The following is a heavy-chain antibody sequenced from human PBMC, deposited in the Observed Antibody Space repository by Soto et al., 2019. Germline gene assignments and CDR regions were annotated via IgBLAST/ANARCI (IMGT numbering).Heavy chain of an antibody. D-gene: IGHD6-19*01. V-gene: IGHV1-18*01. CDR1: GYTFTSYG. Sequence: QVQLVQSGAEVKKPGASVKVSCKASGYTFTSYGISWVRQAPGQGLEWMGWISAYNGNTNYAQKLQGRVTMTTDTSTSTDYMELRSLRSDDTAVYYCARFAWIAVAGLFYGMDVWGQGTTVTVSS. CDR2: ISAYNGNT. J-gene: IGHJ6*02. CDR3: ARFAWIAVAGLFYGMDV.